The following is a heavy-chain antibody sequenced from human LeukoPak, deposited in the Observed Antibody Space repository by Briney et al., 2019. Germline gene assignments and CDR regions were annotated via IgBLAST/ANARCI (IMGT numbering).Heavy chain of an antibody. D-gene: IGHD5-18*01. J-gene: IGHJ4*02. CDR2: ISGSGGST. CDR3: CLGRDRYSYGSNFDY. Sequence: GGTLRLSCAASGFTFSSHCMSWVRQAPGKGLEWVSAISGSGGSTSYADSVKGRFTISRDNAKNTLYLQMNSLRAEDTAVYYCCLGRDRYSYGSNFDYWGQGTLVTVSS. V-gene: IGHV3-23*01. CDR1: GFTFSSHC.